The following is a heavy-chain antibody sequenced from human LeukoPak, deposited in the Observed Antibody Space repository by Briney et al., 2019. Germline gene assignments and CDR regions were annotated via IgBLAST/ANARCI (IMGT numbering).Heavy chain of an antibody. Sequence: GGSLRLSCVVSGFSFSTFSMNWVRQAPGKGLEWVSFISSSSSYIYYEDSVKGRFTISRDNAKNPLYLQMNSLRAEDMAVYYCAPSPDYGDYYWGQGTLVTVSS. CDR1: GFSFSTFS. CDR3: APSPDYGDYY. D-gene: IGHD4-17*01. J-gene: IGHJ4*02. CDR2: ISSSSSYI. V-gene: IGHV3-21*01.